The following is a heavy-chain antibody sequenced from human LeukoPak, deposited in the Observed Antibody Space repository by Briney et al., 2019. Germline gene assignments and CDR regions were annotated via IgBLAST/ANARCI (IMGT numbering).Heavy chain of an antibody. CDR1: GFTFSSYW. Sequence: GGALRLSGAASGFTFSSYWMHWVRQVPGQGLVWVSHIDGDGRIAHYGDSVKGRFTISRDNAKNTVYLQMDSLRAEDTAVYYCARDSPRTGPWGQGILVIVSS. V-gene: IGHV3-74*01. CDR2: IDGDGRIA. D-gene: IGHD1-1*01. CDR3: ARDSPRTGP. J-gene: IGHJ5*02.